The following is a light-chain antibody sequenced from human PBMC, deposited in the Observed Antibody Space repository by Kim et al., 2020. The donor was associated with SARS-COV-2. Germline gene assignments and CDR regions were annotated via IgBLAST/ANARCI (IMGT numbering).Light chain of an antibody. J-gene: IGKJ4*01. Sequence: LSTGERATLSCRASQSVSSSYLAWYQQKPGQAPRLLMYGTSSRATGVPDRFSGSGSGTVFTLTISRLEPEDFAVYYCQQYYNSLLTFGGGTKVEI. CDR1: QSVSSSY. V-gene: IGKV3-20*01. CDR2: GTS. CDR3: QQYYNSLLT.